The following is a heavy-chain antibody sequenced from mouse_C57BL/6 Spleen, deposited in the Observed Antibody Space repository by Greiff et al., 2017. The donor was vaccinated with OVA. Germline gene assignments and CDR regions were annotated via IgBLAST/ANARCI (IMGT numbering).Heavy chain of an antibody. D-gene: IGHD1-1*01. CDR1: GYTFTDYY. J-gene: IGHJ4*01. V-gene: IGHV1-26*01. CDR2: INPNNGGT. CDR3: ARRREYYGSSPYYAMDY. Sequence: EVQLQQSGPELVKPGASVKISCKASGYTFTDYYMNWVKQSHGKSLEWIGDINPNNGGTSYNQKFKGKATLTVDKSSSTAYMELRSLTSEDSAVYYCARRREYYGSSPYYAMDYWGQGTSVTVSS.